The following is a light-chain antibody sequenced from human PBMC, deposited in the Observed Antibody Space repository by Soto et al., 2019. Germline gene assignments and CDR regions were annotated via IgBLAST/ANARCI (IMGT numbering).Light chain of an antibody. Sequence: EIVLTQSPATLSLSPGERATLSCRASQSVSSYLAWYQHKPGQAPRLLIYDASKSATGIPARFSGSGSGTDFTLTISSLEPEDFAVYYYQQRSNWPPTWTFGQGTRVEIK. CDR2: DAS. V-gene: IGKV3-11*01. CDR1: QSVSSY. J-gene: IGKJ1*01. CDR3: QQRSNWPPTWT.